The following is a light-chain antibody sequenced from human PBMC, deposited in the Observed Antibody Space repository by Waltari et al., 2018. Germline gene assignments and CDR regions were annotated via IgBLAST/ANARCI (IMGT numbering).Light chain of an antibody. CDR1: QSISSW. CDR3: QQYHSYSLT. J-gene: IGKJ4*01. CDR2: KAS. Sequence: DIQMTQSPSTLSASVGDRVTITCRASQSISSWLAWYQQKPGKAPKLLIYKASTLESGVPSRSSGSGSGTEFTLTISSLQPDDFAPYYCQQYHSYSLTFGGGAKVEIK. V-gene: IGKV1-5*03.